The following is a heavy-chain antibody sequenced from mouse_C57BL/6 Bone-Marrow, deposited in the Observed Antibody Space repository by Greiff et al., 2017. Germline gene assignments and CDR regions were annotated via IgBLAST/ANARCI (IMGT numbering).Heavy chain of an antibody. J-gene: IGHJ1*03. Sequence: QVQLQQSGPELVKPGASVKISCKASGYSFTSYYIHWVKQRPGQGLEWIGWIYPGSGNTKYNEKFKGKATLTADTSSSTAYMQLSSLTSEDSAVYYCARSWLHWYFDVWGTGTTVTVSS. D-gene: IGHD2-2*01. CDR1: GYSFTSYY. CDR3: ARSWLHWYFDV. CDR2: IYPGSGNT. V-gene: IGHV1-66*01.